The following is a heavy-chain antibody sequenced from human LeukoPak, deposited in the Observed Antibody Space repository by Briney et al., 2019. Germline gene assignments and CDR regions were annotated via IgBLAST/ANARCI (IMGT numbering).Heavy chain of an antibody. CDR1: RCSIRISSYY. J-gene: IGHJ4*02. V-gene: IGHV4-39*01. CDR2: IYYSGST. CDR3: ARQAVAVAGTGYFDY. Sequence: SETLSLTCTVPRCSIRISSYYSGWIRQPPGKGLEWMGSIYYSGSTYYNASLKSRGTISVDTSQNQFSLKLNSLTAAHTAVYFCARQAVAVAGTGYFDYWGQGTLVTVSS. D-gene: IGHD6-19*01.